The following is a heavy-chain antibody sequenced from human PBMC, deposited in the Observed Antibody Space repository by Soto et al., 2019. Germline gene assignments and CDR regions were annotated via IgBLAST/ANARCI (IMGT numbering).Heavy chain of an antibody. CDR2: IYYSGST. CDR1: GGSISSGDYY. D-gene: IGHD2-21*02. CDR3: ASLVVTAHNWFDP. J-gene: IGHJ5*02. Sequence: SETLSLTCTVSGGSISSGDYYWSWIRQPPGKGLEWIGYIYYSGSTYYNPSLKSRVTISVDTSKNQFSLKLSSVTAADTAVYYCASLVVTAHNWFDPWGHGTLVTSPQ. V-gene: IGHV4-30-4*01.